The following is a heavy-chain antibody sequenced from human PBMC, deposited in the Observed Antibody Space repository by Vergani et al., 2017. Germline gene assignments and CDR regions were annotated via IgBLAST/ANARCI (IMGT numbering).Heavy chain of an antibody. CDR3: ARVELRLLEWLPKNPYYYYMDV. D-gene: IGHD3-3*01. CDR2: ISAYNGNT. J-gene: IGHJ6*03. CDR1: GYTFTSYG. Sequence: QVQLVQSGAEVKKPGASVKVSCKASGYTFTSYGISWVRQAPGQGLEWMGWISAYNGNTNYAQKLQGRVTMTTDTSTSTAYMELRSLRSDDTAGYYCARVELRLLEWLPKNPYYYYMDVWGKGTTVTVSS. V-gene: IGHV1-18*01.